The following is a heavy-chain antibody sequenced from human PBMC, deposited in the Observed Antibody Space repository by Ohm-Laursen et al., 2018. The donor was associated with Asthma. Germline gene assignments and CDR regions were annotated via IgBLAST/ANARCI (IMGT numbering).Heavy chain of an antibody. V-gene: IGHV3-74*01. J-gene: IGHJ3*01. CDR2: ISTDGKTI. D-gene: IGHD5-12*01. Sequence: SLRLSCTASGFTITNYWMHWVRQAPGKGLVWVSRISTDGKTINYADSVKGRFTISRDNPKNTLYLQVTSLSAEDTAVYYCARAGFTGGYDSWGQGTMVTVSS. CDR3: ARAGFTGGYDS. CDR1: GFTITNYW.